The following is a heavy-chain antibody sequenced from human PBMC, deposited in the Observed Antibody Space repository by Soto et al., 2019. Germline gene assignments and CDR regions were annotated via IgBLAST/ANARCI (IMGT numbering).Heavy chain of an antibody. Sequence: GGSLRLSCAGSGFTFSSYGMHWVRQAPGKGLEWVAVISYDGSDKYYGDSVKGRFTISRDSSKNTVYLQMDSLKVEDTAVYYCARDVDRTSHLNWFDPWGQGVMVTASS. J-gene: IGHJ5*02. CDR1: GFTFSSYG. V-gene: IGHV3-30*03. D-gene: IGHD5-12*01. CDR3: ARDVDRTSHLNWFDP. CDR2: ISYDGSDK.